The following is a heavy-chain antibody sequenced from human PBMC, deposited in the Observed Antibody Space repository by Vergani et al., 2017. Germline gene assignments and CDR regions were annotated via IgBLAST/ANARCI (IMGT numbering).Heavy chain of an antibody. CDR1: GGSFSGYY. V-gene: IGHV4-34*01. CDR2: IYYSGST. CDR3: ARELQGSGWFDP. D-gene: IGHD3-10*01. J-gene: IGHJ5*02. Sequence: QVQLQQWGAGLLKPSETLSLTCAVYGGSFSGYYWSWIRQPPGKGLEWIGYIYYSGSTYYNPSLKSRVTISVDTSKNQFSLKLSSVTAADTAVYYCARELQGSGWFDPWGQGTLVTVSS.